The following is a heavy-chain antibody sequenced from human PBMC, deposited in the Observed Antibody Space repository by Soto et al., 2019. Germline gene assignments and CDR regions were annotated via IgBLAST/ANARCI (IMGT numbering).Heavy chain of an antibody. CDR1: GFTFDDYA. J-gene: IGHJ4*02. D-gene: IGHD3-22*01. V-gene: IGHV3-30-3*01. Sequence: GGSLRLSCAASGFTFDDYAMHWVRQAPGKGLEWVAVISYDGSNKYYADSVKGRFTISRDNSKNTLYLQMNSLRAEDTAVYYCATLPDSSAKWRFDYWGQGTLVTVSS. CDR3: ATLPDSSAKWRFDY. CDR2: ISYDGSNK.